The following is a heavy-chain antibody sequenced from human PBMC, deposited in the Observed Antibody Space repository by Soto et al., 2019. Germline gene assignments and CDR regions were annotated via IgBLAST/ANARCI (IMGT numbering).Heavy chain of an antibody. V-gene: IGHV3-49*05. CDR3: TRAFSGSGG. Sequence: EVQLVESGGGLVKPGQSLRLSCVVSGFTFGDYPMSWFRQAPGKGLEWVGFIKSKAYGGTAEYAPSVKGRFTISGDDSKSIGYLQMNSLKTGDTGVYYCTRAFSGSGGGGQGTLVTVSS. J-gene: IGHJ4*02. CDR2: IKSKAYGGTA. D-gene: IGHD3-10*01. CDR1: GFTFGDYP.